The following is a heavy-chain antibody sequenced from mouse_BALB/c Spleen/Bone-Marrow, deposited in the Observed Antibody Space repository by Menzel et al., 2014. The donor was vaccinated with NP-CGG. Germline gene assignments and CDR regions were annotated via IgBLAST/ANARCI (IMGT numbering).Heavy chain of an antibody. CDR3: ARGARSAMDY. J-gene: IGHJ4*01. CDR1: GYAFSTYW. CDR2: IYPGDGDT. V-gene: IGHV1-80*01. Sequence: QVQLQQSGAELVRPESSVKISCKASGYAFSTYWMIWVKQRLGQGLEWIGQIYPGDGDTNYNGKFKGKATLTADKSSSTAYMQLSSLTSEDSAVYFCARGARSAMDYWGQGTSVTVSS.